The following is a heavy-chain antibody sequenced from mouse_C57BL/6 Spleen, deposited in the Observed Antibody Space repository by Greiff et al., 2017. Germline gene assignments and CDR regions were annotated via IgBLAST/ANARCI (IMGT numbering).Heavy chain of an antibody. CDR2: IDPSDSYT. CDR1: GYTFTSSW. CDR3: ARGQDSPYAMDY. D-gene: IGHD3-3*01. Sequence: QFQLQQPGAELVKPGASVKLSCKASGYTFTSSWMQWVTQRPGQGLEWIGEIDPSDSYTNYNQKFKGKATLTVDTSSSTAYMQLSSLTSEDSAVYYCARGQDSPYAMDYWGQGTSVTVSS. V-gene: IGHV1-50*01. J-gene: IGHJ4*01.